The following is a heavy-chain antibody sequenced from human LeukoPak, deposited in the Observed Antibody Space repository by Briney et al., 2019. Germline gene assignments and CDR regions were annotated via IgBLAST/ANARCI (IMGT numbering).Heavy chain of an antibody. V-gene: IGHV3-21*01. CDR3: ARGPIYSGYGPLPFDY. CDR2: ISSSSSYI. D-gene: IGHD5-12*01. CDR1: GFTFSSYS. Sequence: PGGSLRLSCAASGFTFSSYSMNWVRQAPGKGLEWVSSISSSSSYIYYADSVKGRFTISRDNAKNSLYLQMNSLRAEDTAVYYCARGPIYSGYGPLPFDYWGQGTLVTVSS. J-gene: IGHJ4*02.